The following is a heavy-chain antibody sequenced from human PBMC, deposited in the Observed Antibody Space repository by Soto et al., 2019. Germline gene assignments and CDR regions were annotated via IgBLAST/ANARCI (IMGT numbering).Heavy chain of an antibody. CDR2: IVTVFGTA. Sequence: QVQLVQSGADVKKPGSSVKVSCTASGGSRNYNAFSWVRQAPGQGLEWMGGIVTVFGTANHAQKFQGRVTITADESTSSVYMELSSLTSEDTAVYYCARSGAYSSSQFGLDVWGQGTTVTVSS. D-gene: IGHD6-13*01. J-gene: IGHJ6*02. V-gene: IGHV1-69*01. CDR3: ARSGAYSSSQFGLDV. CDR1: GGSRNYNA.